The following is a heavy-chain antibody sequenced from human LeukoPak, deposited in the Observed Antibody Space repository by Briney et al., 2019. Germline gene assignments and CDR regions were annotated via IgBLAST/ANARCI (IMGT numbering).Heavy chain of an antibody. V-gene: IGHV3-23*01. CDR3: ARGGGLDV. CDR1: GFTFSSYA. CDR2: ISGSGGST. D-gene: IGHD3-16*01. J-gene: IGHJ6*02. Sequence: PGGSLRLSCAASGFTFSSYAISWVRQAPGKGLEYVSAISGSGGSTYYADSVKGRSTISRDNAKNSLYLQMTSVRAEDTAVYYCARGGGLDVWGQGATVTVSS.